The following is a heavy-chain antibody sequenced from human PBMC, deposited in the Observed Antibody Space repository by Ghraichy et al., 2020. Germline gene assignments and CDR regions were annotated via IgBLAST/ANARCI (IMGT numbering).Heavy chain of an antibody. CDR1: GFTFSSYS. J-gene: IGHJ5*02. V-gene: IGHV3-21*01. CDR3: ARGIVVVPAAMDWFDP. Sequence: GESMNISCAASGFTFSSYSMNWVRQAPGKGLEWVSSISSSSSYIYYADSVKGRFTISRDNAKNSLYLQMNSLRAEDTAVYYCARGIVVVPAAMDWFDPWGQGTLVTVSS. CDR2: ISSSSSYI. D-gene: IGHD2-2*01.